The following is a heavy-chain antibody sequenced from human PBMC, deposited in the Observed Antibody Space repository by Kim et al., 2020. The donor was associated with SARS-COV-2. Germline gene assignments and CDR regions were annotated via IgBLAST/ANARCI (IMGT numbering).Heavy chain of an antibody. D-gene: IGHD6-19*01. J-gene: IGHJ4*02. CDR3: ARWLGVAGTDMYYDY. V-gene: IGHV3-21*01. Sequence: GGSLRLSCAASGFSFSSFSMTWARQAPGKRLEWVSSISSTGAYVYYADSVKGRFIISRDNTKNSLYLQMNSLRAEDTAVYYCARWLGVAGTDMYYDYWGQGVLVTVSS. CDR1: GFSFSSFS. CDR2: ISSTGAYV.